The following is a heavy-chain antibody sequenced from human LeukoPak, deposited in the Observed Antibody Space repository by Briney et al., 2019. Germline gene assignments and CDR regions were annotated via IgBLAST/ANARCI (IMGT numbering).Heavy chain of an antibody. D-gene: IGHD2-15*01. Sequence: LSLTCAVSGGSSSSRNWWSWVRQAPGKGLERVSYISSSSSYTNYADSVKGRFTISRDNAKNSLYLQMNSLRAEDTAVYYCARERMRGWFDPWGQGTLVTVSS. CDR3: ARERMRGWFDP. J-gene: IGHJ5*02. V-gene: IGHV3-11*05. CDR1: GGSSSSRNW. CDR2: ISSSSSYT.